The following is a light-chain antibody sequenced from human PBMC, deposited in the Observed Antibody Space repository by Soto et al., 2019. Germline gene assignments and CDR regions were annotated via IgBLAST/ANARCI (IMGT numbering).Light chain of an antibody. CDR3: QQYGSSPLT. V-gene: IGKV3-20*01. CDR1: QSVSSSH. CDR2: GAS. Sequence: EIVLTQSPGTLSLSPGERDTLSCRASQSVSSSHLAWYQQKPGQAPRLLIYGASSRATGIPDRCSGSGSGTDFTLTISRLEPEDFAVYYCQQYGSSPLTFGGGTKGDIK. J-gene: IGKJ4*01.